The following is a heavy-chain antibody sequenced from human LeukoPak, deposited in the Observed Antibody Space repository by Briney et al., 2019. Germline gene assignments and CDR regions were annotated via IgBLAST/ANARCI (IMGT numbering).Heavy chain of an antibody. CDR2: IGGSGGGT. J-gene: IGHJ4*02. D-gene: IGHD1-26*01. CDR3: AKDLGRYRNNYFDY. CDR1: GFTFNSYA. V-gene: IGHV3-23*01. Sequence: QPGGPLRLSCAASGFTFNSYAMSWVRQAPEKGLEWVATIGGSGGGTYYADSVKGRFTISRDDSKNTLYLQMNSLRAEDMAVYYCAKDLGRYRNNYFDYWGQGTLVTVSS.